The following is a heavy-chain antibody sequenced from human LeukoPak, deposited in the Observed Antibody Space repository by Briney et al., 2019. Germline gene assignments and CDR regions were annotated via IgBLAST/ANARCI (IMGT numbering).Heavy chain of an antibody. V-gene: IGHV3-15*07. CDR3: TMGYSYANY. CDR1: GFTFSRCA. Sequence: GGSLRLSCSASGFTFSRCAMHWVRQAPGKGLEWVGRIKSKTDGGTTDYAAPVKGRFTISRDDSKNTLCLQMNSLKTEDTAVYYCTMGYSYANYWGQGTLVTVSS. J-gene: IGHJ4*02. CDR2: IKSKTDGGTT. D-gene: IGHD5-18*01.